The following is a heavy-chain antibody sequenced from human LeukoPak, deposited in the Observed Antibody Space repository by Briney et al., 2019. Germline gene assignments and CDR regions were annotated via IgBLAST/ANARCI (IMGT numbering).Heavy chain of an antibody. J-gene: IGHJ6*02. CDR2: ISYDGSNK. D-gene: IGHD1-7*01. V-gene: IGHV3-30-3*01. Sequence: PGGSLRPSCAASGFTFSSYAMHWVRQAPGKGLEWVAVISYDGSNKYYADSVKGRFTISRDNSKNTLYLQMNSLRAEDTAVYYCARDLGNWNYLYTDVWGQGTTVTVSS. CDR1: GFTFSSYA. CDR3: ARDLGNWNYLYTDV.